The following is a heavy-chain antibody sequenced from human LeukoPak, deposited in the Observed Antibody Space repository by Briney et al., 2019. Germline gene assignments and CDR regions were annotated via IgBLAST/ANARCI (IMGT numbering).Heavy chain of an antibody. D-gene: IGHD2-21*02. CDR3: ARAYCGGDCYSVGYYFDY. CDR1: GYTFTGYY. V-gene: IGHV1-2*02. CDR2: INPNSGGT. J-gene: IGHJ4*02. Sequence: ASVKVSCKASGYTFTGYYMHWVRQAPGQGLEWMGWINPNSGGTNYAQKFQGRVTMTRDTSISTAYMELSRPRSDDTAVYYCARAYCGGDCYSVGYYFDYWGQGTLVTVSS.